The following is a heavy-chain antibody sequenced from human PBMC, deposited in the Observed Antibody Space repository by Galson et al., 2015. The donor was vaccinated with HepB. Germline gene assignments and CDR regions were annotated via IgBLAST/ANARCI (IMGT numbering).Heavy chain of an antibody. V-gene: IGHV3-21*01. CDR1: GFTFSSYS. CDR3: ARAHYYDSSRRSAFDI. J-gene: IGHJ3*02. CDR2: ISSSSSYI. D-gene: IGHD3-22*01. Sequence: SLRLSCAASGFTFSSYSMNWVRQAPGKGLEWVSPISSSSSYIYYADSVKGRFTISRDNAKNSLYLQMNSLRAEDTAVYYCARAHYYDSSRRSAFDIWGQGTMVTVSS.